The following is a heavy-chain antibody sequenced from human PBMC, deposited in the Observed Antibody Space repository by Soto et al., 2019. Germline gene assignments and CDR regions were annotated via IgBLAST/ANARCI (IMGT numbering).Heavy chain of an antibody. CDR3: VRDQSVAGPTTLFDP. CDR1: GVQFRRYW. Sequence: EVQLVQSGGGLVQPGGSLRLSCAASGVQFRRYWMHWVRQLPGKGLVWVSRTNSEGSSTIYADSVKGRFTVSRDNAKNTLYLQMNSLRAEDTAVYYCVRDQSVAGPTTLFDPWGQGSLVTVSS. D-gene: IGHD6-19*01. CDR2: TNSEGSST. V-gene: IGHV3-74*01. J-gene: IGHJ5*02.